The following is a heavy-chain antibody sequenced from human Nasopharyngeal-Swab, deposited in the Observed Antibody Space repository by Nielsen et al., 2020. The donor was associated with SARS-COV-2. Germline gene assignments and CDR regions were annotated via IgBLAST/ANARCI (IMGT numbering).Heavy chain of an antibody. Sequence: GGSLRLSCAASGFIFSDHILDWVRQAPGKGLEWVSSISSSSSYIYYADSVKGRFTISRDNAKNSLYLQMNSLRAEDTAVYYCARDLGGYDLWGQGTLVTVSS. CDR3: ARDLGGYDL. CDR2: ISSSSSYI. D-gene: IGHD5-12*01. CDR1: GFIFSDHI. V-gene: IGHV3-21*01. J-gene: IGHJ4*02.